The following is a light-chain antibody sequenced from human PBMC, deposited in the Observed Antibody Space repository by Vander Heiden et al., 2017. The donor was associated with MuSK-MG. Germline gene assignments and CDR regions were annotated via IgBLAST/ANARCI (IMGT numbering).Light chain of an antibody. Sequence: YALPKPSPASVVPGQTASITCSGGVLGRKYARWFQQKPGQAPLLLSYKDSERPSGIPERFSGSSSGTTTTLTISGAQVEDEAEYYCYCATDNYLVLFGGGTKLTVL. J-gene: IGLJ2*01. V-gene: IGLV3-27*01. CDR3: YCATDNYLVL. CDR2: KDS. CDR1: VLGRKY.